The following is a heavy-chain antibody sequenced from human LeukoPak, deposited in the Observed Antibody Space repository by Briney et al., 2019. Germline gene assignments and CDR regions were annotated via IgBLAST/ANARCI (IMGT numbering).Heavy chain of an antibody. D-gene: IGHD3-3*01. Sequence: ASVKVSCKASGYTFTGYYMHWVRQAPGQGLEWMGWINPNSGGTNYAQKFQGRVTMTRDTSISTAYMELSRLRSDDTAVYYCARVPYYDFWSGYWDDYYFDYWGQGTLVTVSS. CDR1: GYTFTGYY. V-gene: IGHV1-2*02. J-gene: IGHJ4*02. CDR2: INPNSGGT. CDR3: ARVPYYDFWSGYWDDYYFDY.